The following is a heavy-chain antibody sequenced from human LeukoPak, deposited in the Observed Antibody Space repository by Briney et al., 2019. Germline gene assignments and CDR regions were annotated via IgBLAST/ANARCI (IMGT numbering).Heavy chain of an antibody. D-gene: IGHD3-10*01. V-gene: IGHV1-18*01. CDR2: ISGYNDNT. Sequence: GASVKVSCKPSGYTFTSYGISWVRQAPGQRLEWMGWISGYNDNTKYAQKLQGRVTMTTDTSTSTDYMELRSLRSDDTAVYYCARATGRVVRGITWRYFDYWGQGTLVTVSS. CDR3: ARATGRVVRGITWRYFDY. J-gene: IGHJ4*02. CDR1: GYTFTSYG.